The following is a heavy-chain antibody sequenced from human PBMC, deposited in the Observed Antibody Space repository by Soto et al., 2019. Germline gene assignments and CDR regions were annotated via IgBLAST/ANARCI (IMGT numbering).Heavy chain of an antibody. CDR1: GGTFSSYA. Sequence: GASVKVSCKASGGTFSSYAISWVQQAPGQGLEWMGGIIPIFGTANYAQKFQGRVTITADKSTSTAYMELSSLRSEDTAVYYCARDRRVLDWNYDHYYYYGMDVWGQGTTVTVSS. V-gene: IGHV1-69*06. D-gene: IGHD1-7*01. CDR3: ARDRRVLDWNYDHYYYYGMDV. J-gene: IGHJ6*02. CDR2: IIPIFGTA.